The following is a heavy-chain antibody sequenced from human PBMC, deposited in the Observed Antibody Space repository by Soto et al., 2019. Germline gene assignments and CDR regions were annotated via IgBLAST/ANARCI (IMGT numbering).Heavy chain of an antibody. CDR2: IYYSGST. CDR1: GGSISSSSYY. CDR3: APYSSSRGWFDP. J-gene: IGHJ5*02. V-gene: IGHV4-39*01. Sequence: QLQLQESGPGLVKPSETLSLTCTVSGGSISSSSYYWGWIRRPPGKGLEWIGSIYYSGSTYYNPSLKSRVTISVDTSKNQFSLKLSSVTAADTAVYYCAPYSSSRGWFDPWGQGTLVTVSS. D-gene: IGHD6-13*01.